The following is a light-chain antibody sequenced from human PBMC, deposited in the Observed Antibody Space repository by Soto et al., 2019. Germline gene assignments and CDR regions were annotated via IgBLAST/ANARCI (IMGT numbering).Light chain of an antibody. CDR1: SSDVGGYNF. CDR2: KVS. CDR3: NSYTSSSTRV. Sequence: QSALTQPASVSGSPRQSITISCTGTSSDVGGYNFVSWYQQHPGKAPKLMIYKVSNRPSGVSNRFSGSKSGNTASLTISGLQAEDEADYYCNSYTSSSTRVFGTGTKLAVL. V-gene: IGLV2-14*01. J-gene: IGLJ1*01.